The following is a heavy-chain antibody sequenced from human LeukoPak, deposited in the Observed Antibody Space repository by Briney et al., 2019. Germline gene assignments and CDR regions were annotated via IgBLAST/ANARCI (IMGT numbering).Heavy chain of an antibody. CDR3: ARASRSEGWFDP. Sequence: GASVKVSCKASGYTFTSYDINWVRQATGQGLEWMGWMNPNSGNTGYAQKFQGRVTKSRNTSISTAYMELSSLRSEDTAVYYCARASRSEGWFDPWGQGTLVTVSS. V-gene: IGHV1-8*01. J-gene: IGHJ5*02. CDR2: MNPNSGNT. CDR1: GYTFTSYD.